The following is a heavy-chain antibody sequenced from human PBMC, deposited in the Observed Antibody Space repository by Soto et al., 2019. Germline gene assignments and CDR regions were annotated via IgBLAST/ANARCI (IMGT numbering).Heavy chain of an antibody. V-gene: IGHV3-21*01. J-gene: IGHJ6*02. CDR2: ISTSSSYI. CDR3: ARRDYYYYGFDV. Sequence: EVQLVESGGGLVXPGGSXRLSCVASGFTFRSYSMNWVRQAPGKGLEWVSSISTSSSYIYYADSVKGRFTISRDNAKNSLYLQMNSLRAEDTAVYYCARRDYYYYGFDVWGQGTTVTVSS. CDR1: GFTFRSYS.